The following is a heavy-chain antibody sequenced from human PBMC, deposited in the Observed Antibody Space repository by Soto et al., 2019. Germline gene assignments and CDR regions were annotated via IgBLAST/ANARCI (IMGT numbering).Heavy chain of an antibody. D-gene: IGHD5-12*01. CDR2: INPNSGGT. CDR1: GYTFTAYY. Sequence: QVQLVQSGAEVKKPGASVKVSCKASGYTFTAYYMHWVRQAPGQGLEWMGWINPNSGGTYHAQNFQGRVTMTRDTSTTTAYMELASLRSDDTAVYYCARGGGRGYNELDPWGHGTLFIVSS. J-gene: IGHJ5*02. CDR3: ARGGGRGYNELDP. V-gene: IGHV1-2*02.